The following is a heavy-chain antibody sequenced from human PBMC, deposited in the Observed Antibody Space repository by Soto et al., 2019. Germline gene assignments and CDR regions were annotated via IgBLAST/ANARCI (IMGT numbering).Heavy chain of an antibody. D-gene: IGHD2-2*01. J-gene: IGHJ4*02. CDR1: GYTLTSYY. Sequence: QVQLVQSGAEVKKPWASVKVSCTASGYTLTSYYIHWVRHAPGQGPEWMGIINPGRGSTSYAQKFQGRVTMTRDTSTSTVYMELSSLRSEDTAVYYCARATGYCSSTTCYSYYFDYWGQGTLVTVSS. V-gene: IGHV1-46*01. CDR3: ARATGYCSSTTCYSYYFDY. CDR2: INPGRGST.